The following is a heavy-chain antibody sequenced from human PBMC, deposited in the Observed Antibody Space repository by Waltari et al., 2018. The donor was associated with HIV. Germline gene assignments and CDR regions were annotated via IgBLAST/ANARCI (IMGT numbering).Heavy chain of an antibody. V-gene: IGHV4-59*01. CDR1: GGSISTSY. D-gene: IGHD3-22*01. CDR3: ARSHDSSGYYNFDY. Sequence: QVQLQESGPGLVKPSETLSLTCTVSGGSISTSYWSWIRPPPGKGLEWIGYIYYSGSTNYNPALKSRVTISVDTSKNQFSLKLSSVTAADTAVYYCARSHDSSGYYNFDYWGQGTLVTVSS. CDR2: IYYSGST. J-gene: IGHJ4*02.